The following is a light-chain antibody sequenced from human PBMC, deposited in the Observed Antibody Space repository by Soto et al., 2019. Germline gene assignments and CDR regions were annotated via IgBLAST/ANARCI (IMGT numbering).Light chain of an antibody. CDR1: QDINNF. CDR3: QQYANPSLT. V-gene: IGKV1-16*01. CDR2: AAS. J-gene: IGKJ4*01. Sequence: DIQMTQSPSSLSASVLDSVSITCRASQDINNFLAWFQQRPGKAPKSLIFAASSLHSGVPSRFSGSGSGTDFTFTITSLQPEDIATYYCQQYANPSLTFGGGTKVDIK.